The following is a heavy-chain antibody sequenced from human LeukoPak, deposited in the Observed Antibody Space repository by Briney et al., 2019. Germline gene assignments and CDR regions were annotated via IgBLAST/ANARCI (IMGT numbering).Heavy chain of an antibody. V-gene: IGHV3-33*01. J-gene: IGHJ6*02. CDR3: AREWGLIAVAGGPGY. Sequence: GGSLRLPCVASGFSFSKYGMHWVRQAPGKGLQWLAIIWYDGHNKYYADSVKGRFTISRDNSKNTLFLEMNDLKAEDTAVYYCAREWGLIAVAGGPGYWGQGTTVTVSS. D-gene: IGHD2-2*03. CDR1: GFSFSKYG. CDR2: IWYDGHNK.